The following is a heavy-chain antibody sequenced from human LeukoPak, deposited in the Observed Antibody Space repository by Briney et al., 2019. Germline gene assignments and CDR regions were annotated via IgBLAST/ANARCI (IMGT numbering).Heavy chain of an antibody. CDR2: IRSDGSST. Sequence: PGGSLRLSCAASGFTFSSYWMHWVRQVPGKGLAWVSRIRSDGSSTSYADSVKGRFTISRDNAKNTLYLQMSSLRVDDTAVYYCAKDDYNRHWGQGTLVTVSS. J-gene: IGHJ4*02. CDR1: GFTFSSYW. D-gene: IGHD5-24*01. V-gene: IGHV3-74*01. CDR3: AKDDYNRH.